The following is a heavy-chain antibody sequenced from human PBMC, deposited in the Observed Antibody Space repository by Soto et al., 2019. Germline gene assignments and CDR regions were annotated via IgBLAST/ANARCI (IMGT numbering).Heavy chain of an antibody. CDR2: INHSGST. V-gene: IGHV4-34*01. D-gene: IGHD2-2*01. J-gene: IGHJ6*02. Sequence: PSETLSLTCAVYGGSFSGYYWSWIRQPPGKGLEWIGEINHSGSTNYNPSLKSRVTISVDTSKNQFSLKLSFVTAAAQAVYYCGRVISPSCCHYYYNSGMVDWGQETMVTVYS. CDR1: GGSFSGYY. CDR3: GRVISPSCCHYYYNSGMVD.